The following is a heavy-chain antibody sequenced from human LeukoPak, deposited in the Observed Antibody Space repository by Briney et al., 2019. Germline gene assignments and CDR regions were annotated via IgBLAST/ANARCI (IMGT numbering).Heavy chain of an antibody. V-gene: IGHV3-23*01. Sequence: GGSLRLSCAASGFTFSNYALSWVRQAPGKGLEWVSDISGSGGSTYYADSVKGRFTISRDNSKNTMYLQMNSLRAEDTAVYYCAARKWELRFDPWGQGTLVTVSS. D-gene: IGHD1-26*01. J-gene: IGHJ5*02. CDR3: AARKWELRFDP. CDR2: ISGSGGST. CDR1: GFTFSNYA.